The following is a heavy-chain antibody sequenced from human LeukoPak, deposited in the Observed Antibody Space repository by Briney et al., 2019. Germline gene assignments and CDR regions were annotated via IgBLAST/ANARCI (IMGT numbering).Heavy chain of an antibody. CDR2: ISYDGSDK. J-gene: IGHJ6*04. D-gene: IGHD6-19*01. CDR3: GRNSSLGSGCYMDV. CDR1: GFTFSSYA. Sequence: GGSLRLSCAASGFTFSSYAMHWVRQAPGKGLEWVAVISYDGSDKYYADSVKGRFTISRDNSKNTLYLQMNSLRAEDPAVYYCGRNSSLGSGCYMDVGGEGPTVAFSS. V-gene: IGHV3-30-3*01.